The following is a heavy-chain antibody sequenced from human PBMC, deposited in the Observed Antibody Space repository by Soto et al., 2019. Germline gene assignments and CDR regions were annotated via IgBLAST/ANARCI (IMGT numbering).Heavy chain of an antibody. CDR3: ARGGAYCSSSTCYSGHFDY. CDR2: ISSGSTTI. CDR1: GFTFSSYS. Sequence: HPGGSLRLSCAASGFTFSSYSMNWVRQAPGKGLEWVSYISSGSTTIYYADSVKGRFTISRDNAKTSLFLQMNSLRDEDTAMYYCARGGAYCSSSTCYSGHFDYWGQGPLVTVYS. V-gene: IGHV3-48*02. D-gene: IGHD2-2*01. J-gene: IGHJ4*02.